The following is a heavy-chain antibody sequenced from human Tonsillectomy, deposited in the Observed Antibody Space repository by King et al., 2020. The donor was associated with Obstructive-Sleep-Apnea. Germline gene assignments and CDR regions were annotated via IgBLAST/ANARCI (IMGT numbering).Heavy chain of an antibody. D-gene: IGHD6-13*01. CDR3: AKARAKYGSTWEYGMDV. CDR2: TSWDGGDT. Sequence: VQLVESGGAVVQPGGSLRLSCAASGFSFDDYAMHWVRQAPGKGLEWVSVTSWDGGDTYYADSVKGRCTNSRDNSKNSLYLQMNSLRAEDSALYYCAKARAKYGSTWEYGMDVWGQGTTVSVSS. CDR1: GFSFDDYA. V-gene: IGHV3-43D*03. J-gene: IGHJ6*02.